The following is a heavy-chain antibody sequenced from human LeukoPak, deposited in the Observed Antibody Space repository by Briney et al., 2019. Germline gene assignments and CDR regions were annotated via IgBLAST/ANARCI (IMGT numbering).Heavy chain of an antibody. Sequence: ASVKVSCKASGYTFTGYYMHWVRQAPGQGLEWMGWINPNSGGTNYAQKFQGRVTMTRATSISTAYMELSRLRSDDTAVYYCARGYCSSTSCYADWFDPWGQGTLVTVSS. CDR2: INPNSGGT. CDR1: GYTFTGYY. CDR3: ARGYCSSTSCYADWFDP. V-gene: IGHV1-2*02. D-gene: IGHD2-2*01. J-gene: IGHJ5*02.